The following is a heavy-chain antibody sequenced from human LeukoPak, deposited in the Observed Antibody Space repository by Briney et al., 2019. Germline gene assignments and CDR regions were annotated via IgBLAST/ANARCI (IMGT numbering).Heavy chain of an antibody. Sequence: GGSLRLSCAASGFTFSNAWMSWVRQAPGKGLEWVGGIKSKTDGGTTDYAAPVKGRFTISRDDSKNTLYLQMNSLKTEDTAVYYCTTDLWNESGYSYGTDYWGQGTLVTVSS. CDR3: TTDLWNESGYSYGTDY. CDR2: IKSKTDGGTT. D-gene: IGHD5-18*01. J-gene: IGHJ4*02. V-gene: IGHV3-15*01. CDR1: GFTFSNAW.